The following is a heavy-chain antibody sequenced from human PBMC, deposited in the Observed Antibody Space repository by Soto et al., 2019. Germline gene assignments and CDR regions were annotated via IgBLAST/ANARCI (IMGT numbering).Heavy chain of an antibody. D-gene: IGHD1-26*01. CDR2: ITGGGDST. J-gene: IGHJ2*01. V-gene: IGHV3-23*01. CDR3: VKKIAGTTTSGAYWYFDL. CDR1: GFTFSSFA. Sequence: EVQLLESGGGLVQPGGSLRLSCAASGFTFSSFAMNWVRQAPGKGLEWVSGITGGGDSTFYADSVKGRFTISRVQSKNAVYLPMNSLRAEDTAVYYCVKKIAGTTTSGAYWYFDLWGRGTLVTVSS.